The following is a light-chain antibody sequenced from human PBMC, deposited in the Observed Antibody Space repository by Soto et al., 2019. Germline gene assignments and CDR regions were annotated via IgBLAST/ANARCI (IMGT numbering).Light chain of an antibody. V-gene: IGLV1-47*01. CDR3: AAWDDSLSGVV. CDR2: RNN. J-gene: IGLJ3*02. CDR1: SSTIGSNY. Sequence: QSVLTQPPSASGTPGQGVTVSCSGSSSTIGSNYVYWYQQLPGTAPKLLIYRNNQRPSGVPDRFSGSKSGTSASLAISGLRSEDEANYYCAAWDDSLSGVVFGGGTKLTVL.